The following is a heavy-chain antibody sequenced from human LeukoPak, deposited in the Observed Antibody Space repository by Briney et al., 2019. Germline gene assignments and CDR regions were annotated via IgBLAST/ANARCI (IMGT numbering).Heavy chain of an antibody. J-gene: IGHJ6*02. D-gene: IGHD3-3*01. CDR2: ISDSGDYI. Sequence: GGSLRLSCAASGFTFSTYAMGWVRQAPGKGLEWVSTISDSGDYIRYADSVRGRFAISRGNSKNTLYLQMNSLRTEDTALYYCAKDISETDFWSDSQYGMDVWGQGTTVTVSS. CDR3: AKDISETDFWSDSQYGMDV. V-gene: IGHV3-23*01. CDR1: GFTFSTYA.